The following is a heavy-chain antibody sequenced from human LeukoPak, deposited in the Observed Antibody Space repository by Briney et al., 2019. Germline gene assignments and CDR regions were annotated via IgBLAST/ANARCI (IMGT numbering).Heavy chain of an antibody. CDR1: GXSFTSYC. CDR2: IYPGDSDT. V-gene: IGHV5-51*01. D-gene: IGHD3-22*01. Sequence: PGESLKISFKGSGXSFTSYCIGWVRQMPGKGLERMWMIYPGDSDTRYSPSFQGQVTISADKSISTAYLQWSSLKASDTAMYYCARRPYYYDSSGYYYFDYWGQGTLVTVSS. CDR3: ARRPYYYDSSGYYYFDY. J-gene: IGHJ4*02.